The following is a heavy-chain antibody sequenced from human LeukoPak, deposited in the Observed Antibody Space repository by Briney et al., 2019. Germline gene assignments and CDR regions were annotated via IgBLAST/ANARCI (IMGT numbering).Heavy chain of an antibody. CDR2: INSDGSST. Sequence: GGSLRLSCAASGFTFSSYWMHWVRPAPGKGLVWVSRINSDGSSTSYADSVKGRVTISRDNAKNTLYLQMNSLRAEDTAVYYCARDKDGAVTTGDYWGQGTLVTVSS. J-gene: IGHJ4*02. CDR1: GFTFSSYW. D-gene: IGHD4-17*01. CDR3: ARDKDGAVTTGDY. V-gene: IGHV3-74*01.